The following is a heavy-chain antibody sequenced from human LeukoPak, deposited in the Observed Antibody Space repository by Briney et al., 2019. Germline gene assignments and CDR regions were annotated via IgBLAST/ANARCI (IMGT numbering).Heavy chain of an antibody. V-gene: IGHV3-9*01. CDR1: GFTFVDYA. CDR2: ISWNSGSI. CDR3: AKGSIAAVAGSFFDY. J-gene: IGHJ4*02. Sequence: GRSLRLSCAASGFTFVDYAMHWVRQAPGKGLEWVSGISWNSGSIGYADSVKGRFTISRDNTKNSLYLQMNSLRAEDTALYYCAKGSIAAVAGSFFDYWGQGALVTVSS. D-gene: IGHD6-19*01.